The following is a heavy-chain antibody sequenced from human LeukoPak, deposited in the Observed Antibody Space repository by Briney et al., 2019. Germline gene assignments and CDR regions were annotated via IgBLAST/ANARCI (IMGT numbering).Heavy chain of an antibody. D-gene: IGHD3-22*01. CDR3: ARGITMTLFDY. J-gene: IGHJ4*02. V-gene: IGHV1-46*01. Sequence: ASVKVSCKASGGTFSSYAISWVRQAPGQGLEWMGIINPSGGSTSYAQKFQGRVTMTRDTSTSTVYMELSSLRSEDTAVYYCARGITMTLFDYWGQGTLVTVSS. CDR1: GGTFSSYA. CDR2: INPSGGST.